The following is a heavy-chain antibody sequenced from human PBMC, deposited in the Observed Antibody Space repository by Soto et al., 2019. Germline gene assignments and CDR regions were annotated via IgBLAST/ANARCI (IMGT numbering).Heavy chain of an antibody. J-gene: IGHJ5*02. Sequence: ASVKVSCKASGYTFTGYYMHWVRQAPGQGLEWMGWINPNSGGTNYAQKFQGRVTMTRDTSISTAYMELSRLRSDDTAVYYCARDKPYCSSTSCCENWFDPWGQGTLVTVSS. CDR2: INPNSGGT. D-gene: IGHD2-2*01. CDR1: GYTFTGYY. V-gene: IGHV1-2*02. CDR3: ARDKPYCSSTSCCENWFDP.